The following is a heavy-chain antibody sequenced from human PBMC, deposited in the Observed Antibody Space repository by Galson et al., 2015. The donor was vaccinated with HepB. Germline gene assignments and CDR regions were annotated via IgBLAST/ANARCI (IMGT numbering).Heavy chain of an antibody. J-gene: IGHJ4*02. D-gene: IGHD1-1*01. CDR1: GFTFSSYA. Sequence: SLRLSCAASGFTFSSYAMNWVRQAPGKGLEWVSVISGSGSRTYYADSMKGRSTISRDNSKNTLYLQMNSLRAEDTAVYYCAVPAREICLTNTSFAYCIQGTLVTVS. CDR2: ISGSGSRT. V-gene: IGHV3-23*01. CDR3: AVPAREICLTNTSFAY.